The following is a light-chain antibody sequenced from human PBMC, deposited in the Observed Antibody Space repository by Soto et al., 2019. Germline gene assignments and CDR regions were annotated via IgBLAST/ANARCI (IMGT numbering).Light chain of an antibody. Sequence: QSALTQPPSASGSPGQSVTISCTGTKNDIGVYDFVSWYQHHPGKAPRLIIYEVVQRPSGVPDRFSGSKSGNTASLTVSGLQAADEADYFCKSYAGSNTYVFGSGTNVT. CDR2: EVV. J-gene: IGLJ1*01. CDR1: KNDIGVYDF. CDR3: KSYAGSNTYV. V-gene: IGLV2-8*01.